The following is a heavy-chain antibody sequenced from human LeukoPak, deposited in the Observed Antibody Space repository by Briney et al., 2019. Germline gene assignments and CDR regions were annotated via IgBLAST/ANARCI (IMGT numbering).Heavy chain of an antibody. V-gene: IGHV1-2*02. CDR2: INPYSGDT. Sequence: ASVKVSCKASGYTFTDYIVHWVRQAPGQGPEWMGCINPYSGDTNSAQRFQGRVTMTRDTSISTAYMELSRLRSDDTALYYCASHSSMDVWGKGTTVTVSS. CDR1: GYTFTDYI. J-gene: IGHJ6*04. D-gene: IGHD6-13*01. CDR3: ASHSSMDV.